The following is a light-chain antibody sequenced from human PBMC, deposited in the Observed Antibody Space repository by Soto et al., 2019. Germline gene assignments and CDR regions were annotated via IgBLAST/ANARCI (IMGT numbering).Light chain of an antibody. Sequence: QSALTQPASVSASPGQSITISCSGSSSDFGGYDYVSWYQQHPGKAPKLVIYEVNNRPSGVSDRFSGSKSGNTASLTISGVQADDEADYYCSSYRDTSKLVFGPGTKLTVL. J-gene: IGLJ1*01. CDR1: SSDFGGYDY. CDR2: EVN. CDR3: SSYRDTSKLV. V-gene: IGLV2-14*01.